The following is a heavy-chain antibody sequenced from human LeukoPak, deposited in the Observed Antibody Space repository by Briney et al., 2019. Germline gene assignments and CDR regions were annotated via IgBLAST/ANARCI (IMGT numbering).Heavy chain of an antibody. J-gene: IGHJ4*02. V-gene: IGHV4-39*01. CDR1: GGAIISDNFY. CDR2: INYSGTT. CDR3: GRLFDS. Sequence: SETLSLTCTVSGGAIISDNFYWGWVRQPPGKGLEWVGSINYSGTTHYNPPLRSRLSISVDTSRTQFFLRLNSVTAADTAVYYCGRLFDSWGQGILVTVSS.